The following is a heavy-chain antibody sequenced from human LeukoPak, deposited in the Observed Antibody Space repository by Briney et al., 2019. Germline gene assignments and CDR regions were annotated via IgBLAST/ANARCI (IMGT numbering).Heavy chain of an antibody. CDR3: AKRGVVIRVILVGFHKEAYYFDS. V-gene: IGHV3-23*01. D-gene: IGHD3-22*01. CDR1: GITLTNYG. J-gene: IGHJ4*02. Sequence: GGSLRLSCAVSGITLTNYGMSWVRQAPGKGLEWVAGFRESGGRTNYADSVKGRFTISRDNPKNTLYLQMNSLRAEDTAVYFCAKRGVVIRVILVGFHKEAYYFDSWGQGALVTVSS. CDR2: FRESGGRT.